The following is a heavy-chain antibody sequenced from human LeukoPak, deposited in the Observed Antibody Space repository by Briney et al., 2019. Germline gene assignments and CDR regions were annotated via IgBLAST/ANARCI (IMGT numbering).Heavy chain of an antibody. V-gene: IGHV3-30*02. CDR1: GFTFSSCG. CDR2: TRYDGNIK. CDR3: AKNQLPIVATPLDY. Sequence: PGGSLRLSCAASGFTFSSCGMHWVRQAPGKGLEWVAFTRYDGNIKYYADSVKGRFTISRDNSKNTLYLQMNSLRAEDTAVYYCAKNQLPIVATPLDYWGQGTLVTVSS. D-gene: IGHD5-12*01. J-gene: IGHJ4*02.